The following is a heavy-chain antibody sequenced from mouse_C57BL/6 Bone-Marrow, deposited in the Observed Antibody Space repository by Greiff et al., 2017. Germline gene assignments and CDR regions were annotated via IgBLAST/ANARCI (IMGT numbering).Heavy chain of an antibody. Sequence: QVQLKQSGAELVRPGTSVKMSCKASGYTFTNYWIGWAKQRPGHGLEWIGDIYPGGGYTNYNAKFKGKATLTADKSSSTAYMQCSSLTSEDSAIYYCAREGSSFDYGGQGTTLTVSS. CDR1: GYTFTNYW. V-gene: IGHV1-63*01. J-gene: IGHJ2*01. CDR3: AREGSSFDY. CDR2: IYPGGGYT.